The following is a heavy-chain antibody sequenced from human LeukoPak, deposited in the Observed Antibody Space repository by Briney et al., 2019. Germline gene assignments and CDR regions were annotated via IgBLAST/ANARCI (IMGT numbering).Heavy chain of an antibody. CDR3: ARDMWVRYFDWTYTLLRYYYYMDV. CDR1: GYTFTGYY. CDR2: INPNSGGT. Sequence: GASVKVSCKASGYTFTGYYMHWVRQAPAQGLEWMGWINPNSGGTNYAQKVQGRVTMTRDTSISTASMELSRLRSDDTAVYYCARDMWVRYFDWTYTLLRYYYYMDVWGKGTTVTISS. J-gene: IGHJ6*03. V-gene: IGHV1-2*02. D-gene: IGHD3-9*01.